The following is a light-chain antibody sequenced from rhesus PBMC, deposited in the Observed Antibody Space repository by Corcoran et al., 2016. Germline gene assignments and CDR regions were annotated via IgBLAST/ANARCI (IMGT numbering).Light chain of an antibody. Sequence: DIQMTQSPSSLSASVGDTVTITCRASQSISSWLAWYQQKPGKAPKLLIYKASSLQSGVPSRVSGSGSGTDFTLTISSLQAEDFATYYCQQYSSSPPTFGGGTKVELK. V-gene: IGKV1-22*01. CDR2: KAS. CDR3: QQYSSSPPT. CDR1: QSISSW. J-gene: IGKJ4*01.